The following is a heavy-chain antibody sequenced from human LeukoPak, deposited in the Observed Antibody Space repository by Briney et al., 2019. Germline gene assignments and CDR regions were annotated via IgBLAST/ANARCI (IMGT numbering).Heavy chain of an antibody. CDR1: GFGLSSYN. CDR2: ISSNSENV. D-gene: IGHD4-23*01. J-gene: IGHJ3*02. V-gene: IGHV3-21*06. Sequence: PGGTLRLSCATSGFGLSSYNMNWVRQAPGRGLEWVSYISSNSENVFYGDSVQGRFTISRDNAENSLFLQMNSLRAEDTAVYYCARESDFNGNFDAFDIWGQGTVVTVSS. CDR3: ARESDFNGNFDAFDI.